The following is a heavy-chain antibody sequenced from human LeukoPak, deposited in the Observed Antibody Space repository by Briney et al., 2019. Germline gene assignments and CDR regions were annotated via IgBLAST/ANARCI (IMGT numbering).Heavy chain of an antibody. CDR1: GGTFSSYA. J-gene: IGHJ4*02. V-gene: IGHV1-69*13. CDR3: ASFSPTTVTFDY. CDR2: IIPIFGTA. Sequence: ASVTVSCKASGGTFSSYAISWVRQAPGQGLEWMGGIIPIFGTANYAQKFQGRVTITADESTSTAYMELRSLRSDDTAVYHCASFSPTTVTFDYWGQGTLVTVSS. D-gene: IGHD1-1*01.